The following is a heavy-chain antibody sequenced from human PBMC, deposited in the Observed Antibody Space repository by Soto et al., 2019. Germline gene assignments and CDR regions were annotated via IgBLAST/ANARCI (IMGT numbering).Heavy chain of an antibody. CDR1: GYTFTSYG. J-gene: IGHJ4*02. V-gene: IGHV1-18*01. CDR3: ARDLLYSSGWYRFDY. D-gene: IGHD6-19*01. CDR2: ISAYNGNT. Sequence: ASVKVSCKASGYTFTSYGISWVRQAPGQGLEWMGWISAYNGNTNYAQKLQGRVTMTTDTSTSTAYMELRSLRSDDTAVYYCARDLLYSSGWYRFDYWGQGTLVTVSS.